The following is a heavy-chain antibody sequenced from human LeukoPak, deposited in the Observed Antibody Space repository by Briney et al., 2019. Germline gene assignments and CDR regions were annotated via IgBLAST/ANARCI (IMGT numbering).Heavy chain of an antibody. CDR2: INHSGST. J-gene: IGHJ4*02. V-gene: IGHV4-34*01. CDR1: GGSFSGYY. CDR3: ASRRILWFGELSPIDY. D-gene: IGHD3-10*01. Sequence: SETLSLTCAVYGGSFSGYYWSWIRQPPGKGLEWIGEINHSGSTNYNLSLKSRVTISVDTSKNQFSLKLSSVTAADTAVYYCASRRILWFGELSPIDYWGQGTLVTVSS.